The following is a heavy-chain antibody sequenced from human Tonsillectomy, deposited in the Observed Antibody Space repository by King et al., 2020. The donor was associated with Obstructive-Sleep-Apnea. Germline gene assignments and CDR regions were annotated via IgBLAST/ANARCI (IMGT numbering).Heavy chain of an antibody. CDR1: GGSISSYY. CDR3: ARDRLGLPIDY. Sequence: QLQESGPGLVKPSETLSLTCTVSGGSISSYYWSWIRQPPGKGLEWIGYIYYSGATNYNPSLKSRVTISVDTSKNQFSRKLSSVTAADTAVYYCARDRLGLPIDYWGQGTLVTVSS. CDR2: IYYSGAT. J-gene: IGHJ4*02. D-gene: IGHD3-22*01. V-gene: IGHV4-59*01.